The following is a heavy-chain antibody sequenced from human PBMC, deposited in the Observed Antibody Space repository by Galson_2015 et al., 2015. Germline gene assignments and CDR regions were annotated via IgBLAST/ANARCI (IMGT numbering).Heavy chain of an antibody. CDR3: ARPQNYYDSSGYSHRFFDY. D-gene: IGHD3-22*01. CDR1: GFTISDFY. J-gene: IGHJ4*02. V-gene: IGHV3-11*01. CDR2: ISNSGSTI. Sequence: SLRLSCAASGFTISDFYMSWIRQAPGKGLEWVSYISNSGSTIYYADSVKDRFTISRDNAMDSLYLQMNTLTAEDTAVYYCARPQNYYDSSGYSHRFFDYWGQGTLVTVSS.